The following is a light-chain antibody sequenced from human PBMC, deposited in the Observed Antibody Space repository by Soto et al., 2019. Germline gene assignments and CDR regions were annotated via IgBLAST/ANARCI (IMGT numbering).Light chain of an antibody. CDR3: SSYAGNNNYV. CDR2: GNS. V-gene: IGLV1-40*01. J-gene: IGLJ1*01. Sequence: VLTQPPSVSGAPGQRVTISCTGSSSNIGAGYDVHWYQQLPGTAPKLLIYGNSNRPSGVPDRFSGSKSGTSASLAISGLQADDEADYYCSSYAGNNNYVFGTGTKVTV. CDR1: SSNIGAGYD.